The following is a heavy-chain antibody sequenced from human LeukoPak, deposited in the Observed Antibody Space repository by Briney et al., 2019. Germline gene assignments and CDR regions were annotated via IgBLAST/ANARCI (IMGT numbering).Heavy chain of an antibody. J-gene: IGHJ4*02. CDR1: GGSISRYY. V-gene: IGHV4-59*08. D-gene: IGHD6-13*01. Sequence: PSETLSLTCTVSGGSISRYYWSWIRQPPGKGLEWIGYIYYSGGTNYNPSLKSRVTISVDTSKNQFSLKLSSVTAADTAVYYCAGYSSSWSHWGQGTLVTVSS. CDR3: AGYSSSWSH. CDR2: IYYSGGT.